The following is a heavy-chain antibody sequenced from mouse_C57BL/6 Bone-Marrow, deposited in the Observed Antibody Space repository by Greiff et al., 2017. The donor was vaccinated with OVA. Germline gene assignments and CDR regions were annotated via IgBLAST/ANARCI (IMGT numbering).Heavy chain of an antibody. J-gene: IGHJ3*01. Sequence: EVQLQQSGPELVKPGASVKISCKASGYSFTGYYMNWVKQSPEKSLEWIGEINPSTGGTTYNQKFKAKATLTVDKSSSTAYMQLKSLTSEDSAVYYCARKGPYYSNYWFAYWGQGTLVTVSA. CDR2: INPSTGGT. V-gene: IGHV1-42*01. CDR1: GYSFTGYY. D-gene: IGHD2-5*01. CDR3: ARKGPYYSNYWFAY.